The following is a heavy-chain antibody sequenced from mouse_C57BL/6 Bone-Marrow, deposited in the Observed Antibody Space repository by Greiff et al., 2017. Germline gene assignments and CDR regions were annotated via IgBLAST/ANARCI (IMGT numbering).Heavy chain of an antibody. V-gene: IGHV1-15*01. D-gene: IGHD1-1*01. J-gene: IGHJ3*01. Sequence: QVQLKESGAELVRPGASVTLSCKASGYTFTDYEMHWVKQTPVHGLEWIGAIDPETGGTAYNQKFKGKAILTADKSSSTAYMELRSLTSEDSAVYYCTRRRNGSSPWFAYWGQGTLVTVSA. CDR3: TRRRNGSSPWFAY. CDR1: GYTFTDYE. CDR2: IDPETGGT.